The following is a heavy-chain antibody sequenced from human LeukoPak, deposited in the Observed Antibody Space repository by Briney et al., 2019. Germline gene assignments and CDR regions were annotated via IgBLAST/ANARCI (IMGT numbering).Heavy chain of an antibody. V-gene: IGHV3-74*01. J-gene: IGHJ4*02. Sequence: AGGSLRLSCAASGFTFSSYWMHWVRQAPGKGPVWVSRINNDGSGTTYADSVKGRFTISRDNSKNTLYLQVNSLRAEDTAVYYCATKGLWSGAYFDYWGQGTLVTVSS. CDR1: GFTFSSYW. CDR2: INNDGSGT. CDR3: ATKGLWSGAYFDY. D-gene: IGHD3-3*01.